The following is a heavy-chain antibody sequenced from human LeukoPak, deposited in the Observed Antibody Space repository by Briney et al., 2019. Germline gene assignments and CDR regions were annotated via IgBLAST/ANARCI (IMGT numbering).Heavy chain of an antibody. CDR1: GYSISSGYY. J-gene: IGHJ5*02. D-gene: IGHD3-22*01. Sequence: SETLSLTCTVSGYSISSGYYWGWVRQPPGKVLEWIGTIHYSGSTYYSPSLRSRVTTSVDTSKNQFSLSLSSVTAADTAVYYCARSYYDSRGRFDPWGQGTLVTVSS. CDR2: IHYSGST. CDR3: ARSYYDSRGRFDP. V-gene: IGHV4-38-2*02.